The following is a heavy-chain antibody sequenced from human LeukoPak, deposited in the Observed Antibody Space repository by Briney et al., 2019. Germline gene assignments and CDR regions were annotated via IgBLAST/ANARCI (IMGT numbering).Heavy chain of an antibody. CDR2: ISTYNGNT. J-gene: IGHJ4*02. V-gene: IGHV1-18*01. Sequence: ASVKVSCKASGYTFTKYGITWVRQAPGQGLEWMGWISTYNGNTNYAQKLQGRVTMTTDTSTSTAYMELRSLISDDAAVYYCAKGDDYGDYWGLYWGQGTLVTVSS. CDR1: GYTFTKYG. CDR3: AKGDDYGDYWGLY. D-gene: IGHD4-17*01.